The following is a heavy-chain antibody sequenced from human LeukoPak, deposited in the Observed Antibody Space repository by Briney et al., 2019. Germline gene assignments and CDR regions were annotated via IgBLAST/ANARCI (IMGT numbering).Heavy chain of an antibody. D-gene: IGHD3-22*01. CDR1: GYSFIRYH. J-gene: IGHJ4*02. CDR3: ARGHYYYDSSGYYYFDY. CDR2: IYPSGGST. V-gene: IGHV1-46*01. Sequence: ASVKVSCKASGYSFIRYHIHWVRQAPGQGLEWMGIIYPSGGSTSYAQKFQGRVTMTRDTSTSTVYMELSSLRSEDTAVYYCARGHYYYDSSGYYYFDYWGQGTLVTVSS.